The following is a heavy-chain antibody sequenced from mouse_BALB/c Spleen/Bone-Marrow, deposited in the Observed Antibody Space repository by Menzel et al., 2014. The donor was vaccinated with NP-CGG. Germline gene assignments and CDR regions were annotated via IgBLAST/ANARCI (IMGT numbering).Heavy chain of an antibody. J-gene: IGHJ2*01. CDR3: ARGGISVDY. CDR1: GYVFSTYW. V-gene: IGHV1-80*01. Sequence: QVQLQQSGAELVRPGSSVKISCESSGYVFSTYWINWVKQRPVQGLEWIGQIYPGDGDTDYNGKFKDKATLTADKSSNTAYMQLSSLTSEDSAVYFCARGGISVDYWGQGTTLTVSS. CDR2: IYPGDGDT.